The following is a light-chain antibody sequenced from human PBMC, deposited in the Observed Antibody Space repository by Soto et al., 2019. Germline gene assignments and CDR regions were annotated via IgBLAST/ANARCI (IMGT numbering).Light chain of an antibody. CDR3: QQYYSTLTWT. Sequence: DIVMTQSPDSLAVSLGERATINCKSSQSVLYSSNNKNYLAWYQQKPGQPPKLLIYWASTRESGVPDRFGGSGSGTDFTLTISSLQAEDVAVYSCQQYYSTLTWTFGQGTKVEIK. V-gene: IGKV4-1*01. CDR1: QSVLYSSNNKNY. CDR2: WAS. J-gene: IGKJ1*01.